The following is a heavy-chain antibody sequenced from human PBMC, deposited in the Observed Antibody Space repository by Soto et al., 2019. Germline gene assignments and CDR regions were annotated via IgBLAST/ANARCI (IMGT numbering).Heavy chain of an antibody. D-gene: IGHD2-15*01. J-gene: IGHJ4*02. Sequence: EVQLVESGGGLVQPGGSLRLSCAASGFTFSNYNMNWVRQAPGKGLEWVSYISSSSSTIYYADSVKGRFTISRDNAKNSRYRQRNSLRAEDTAVYYCAREVSRDCGGSGCPFDYWGRGTRVTVSS. V-gene: IGHV3-48*01. CDR3: AREVSRDCGGSGCPFDY. CDR2: ISSSSSTI. CDR1: GFTFSNYN.